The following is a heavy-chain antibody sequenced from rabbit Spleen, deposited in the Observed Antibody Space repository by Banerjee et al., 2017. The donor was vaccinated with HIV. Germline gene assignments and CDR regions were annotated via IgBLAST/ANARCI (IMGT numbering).Heavy chain of an antibody. D-gene: IGHD8-1*01. Sequence: QEQLVESGGGLVKPGASLTLTCKASGVSFSDKDVMCWVRQAPGKGLEWVACAYAGSSDSTYSATWAKGRFTISKTSSTTVTLQMTSLTVADTATYFCARDAGSGPYIDGYFSLWGPGTLVTFS. CDR1: GVSFSDKDV. V-gene: IGHV1S45*01. CDR3: ARDAGSGPYIDGYFSL. CDR2: AYAGSSDST. J-gene: IGHJ4*01.